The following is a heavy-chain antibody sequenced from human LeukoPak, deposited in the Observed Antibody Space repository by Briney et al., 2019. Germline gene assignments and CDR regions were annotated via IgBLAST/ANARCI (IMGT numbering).Heavy chain of an antibody. D-gene: IGHD3-22*01. CDR3: ARSYDSSGYLDY. V-gene: IGHV4-59*01. CDR2: IYYSGST. Sequence: SETLPLTCTVSGGSISSYYWSWIRQPPGKGLEWIGYIYYSGSTNYNPSLKSRVTISVDTSKNQFSLKLSSVTAADTAVYYCARSYDSSGYLDYWGQGTLVTVSS. J-gene: IGHJ4*02. CDR1: GGSISSYY.